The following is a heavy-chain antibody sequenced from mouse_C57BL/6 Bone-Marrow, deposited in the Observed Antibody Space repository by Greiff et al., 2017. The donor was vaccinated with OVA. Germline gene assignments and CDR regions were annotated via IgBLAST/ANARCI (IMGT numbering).Heavy chain of an antibody. D-gene: IGHD2-5*01. V-gene: IGHV1-26*01. CDR1: GYTFTDYY. Sequence: EVQLQQSGPELVKPGASVKISCKASGYTFTDYYMNWVKQSHGKSLEWIGDINPNNGGTSYNQKFKGKATLTVDKSSSTAYMQLRSLTSEDSVVYYGARYYSKRYFDVWGTGTTVTVSS. CDR2: INPNNGGT. CDR3: ARYYSKRYFDV. J-gene: IGHJ1*03.